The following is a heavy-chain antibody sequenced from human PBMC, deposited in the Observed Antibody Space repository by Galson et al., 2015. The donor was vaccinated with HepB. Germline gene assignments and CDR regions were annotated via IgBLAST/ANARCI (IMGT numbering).Heavy chain of an antibody. D-gene: IGHD1-26*01. Sequence: SLRLSCAASGVTVSSNYMSWVRQAPGKGLEWVSVIYSGGSTYYADSVKGRFTISRDNSKNALYLQMNSLRAEDTAVYYCARTNSGSYYPPDIWGQGTMVTVSS. CDR1: GVTVSSNY. CDR2: IYSGGST. V-gene: IGHV3-53*01. CDR3: ARTNSGSYYPPDI. J-gene: IGHJ3*02.